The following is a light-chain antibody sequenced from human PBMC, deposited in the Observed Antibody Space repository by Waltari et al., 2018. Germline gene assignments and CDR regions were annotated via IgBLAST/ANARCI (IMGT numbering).Light chain of an antibody. CDR1: DSNVAVNP. J-gene: IGLJ1*01. V-gene: IGLV1-44*01. Sequence: QSFLTQPPSASGTPGQKVTISCSGSDSNVAVNPVHWYPQFPETPPNLIISSHPQRPSGVPDRFSGSKSGTSASLSISGLQSADEAVYYCAAWDDSLHAYVFGAGTEVTV. CDR3: AAWDDSLHAYV. CDR2: SHP.